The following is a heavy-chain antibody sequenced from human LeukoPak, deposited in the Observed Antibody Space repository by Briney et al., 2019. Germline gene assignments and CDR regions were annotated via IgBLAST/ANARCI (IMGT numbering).Heavy chain of an antibody. J-gene: IGHJ4*02. Sequence: SETLSLTCSVSGCSISSGSYYWSWIRQPAGKGLEWIGRIYTSGSTNYNPSLKSRVTISVDTSKNQFSLKLSSVTAADTAVYYCARDGDDYGDYGLDYWGQGTLVTVSS. CDR3: ARDGDDYGDYGLDY. CDR2: IYTSGST. CDR1: GCSISSGSYY. D-gene: IGHD4-17*01. V-gene: IGHV4-61*02.